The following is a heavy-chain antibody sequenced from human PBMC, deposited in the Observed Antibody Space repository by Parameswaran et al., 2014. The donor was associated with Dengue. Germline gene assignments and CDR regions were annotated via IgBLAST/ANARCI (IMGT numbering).Heavy chain of an antibody. J-gene: IGHJ3*02. V-gene: IGHV4-34*01. CDR2: INHSGST. CDR3: ALRSPRDAFDI. Sequence: RWIRQPPGKGLEWIGEINHSGSTNYNPSLKSRVTISVDKSKNQFSLKLSSLTAADTAVYYCALRSPRDAFDIWGQGTMVTVSS.